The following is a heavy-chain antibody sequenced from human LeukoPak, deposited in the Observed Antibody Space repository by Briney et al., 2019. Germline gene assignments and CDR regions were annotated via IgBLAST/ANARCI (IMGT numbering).Heavy chain of an antibody. CDR2: IRYDGSNK. J-gene: IGHJ5*02. D-gene: IGHD6-6*01. V-gene: IGHV3-30*02. Sequence: GGSLRLSCAASGFTFSSYGMHWVRQAPGKGLEWVAFIRYDGSNKYYADSVKGRFTISRDNSKNTLYLQMNSLRAEDTAVYYCAKDPGVYSSSPSRFDPWGQGTLVTVSS. CDR3: AKDPGVYSSSPSRFDP. CDR1: GFTFSSYG.